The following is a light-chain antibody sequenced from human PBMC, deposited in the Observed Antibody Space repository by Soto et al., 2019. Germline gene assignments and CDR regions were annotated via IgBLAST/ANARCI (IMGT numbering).Light chain of an antibody. CDR3: SSYTSISTYV. CDR2: DVS. J-gene: IGLJ1*01. CDR1: SSDVGGYDF. Sequence: QSALTQPASVSGSPGQSITISCTGTSSDVGGYDFVSWYQHHPGKAPRLMIYDVSHRPSGVSDRFSASKSGNTASLTISGLLAEDEAEYSCSSYTSISTYVFGTGTQLTVL. V-gene: IGLV2-14*03.